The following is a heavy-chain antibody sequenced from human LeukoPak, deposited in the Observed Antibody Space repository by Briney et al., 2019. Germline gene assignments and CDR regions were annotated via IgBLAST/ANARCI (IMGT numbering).Heavy chain of an antibody. V-gene: IGHV3-7*01. CDR3: ARGRYCNGGNCYLDY. CDR1: GFTFTTYW. CDR2: VKQDGSDK. Sequence: GGSLRLSCAASGFTFTTYWMNWVRQAPGKGLEWVANVKQDGSDKYYVDSVKGRFTISRDNAKNSLYLQMYSLRAEDTAVYYCARGRYCNGGNCYLDYWGQGRLVTVSS. J-gene: IGHJ4*02. D-gene: IGHD2-15*01.